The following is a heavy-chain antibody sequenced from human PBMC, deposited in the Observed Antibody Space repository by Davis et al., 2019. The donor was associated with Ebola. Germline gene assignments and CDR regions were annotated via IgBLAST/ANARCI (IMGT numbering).Heavy chain of an antibody. J-gene: IGHJ4*02. CDR1: GFTFSGYW. CDR2: IKQDGSEK. V-gene: IGHV3-7*03. Sequence: GESLKISCAASGFTFSGYWMSWVRQAPGKGLEWVSNIKQDGSEKYYVDSVKGRFTISRDNAKNSLYLQMNSLRAEDTAVYYCARTPGDFWSGYYTDYWGQGTLVTVSS. CDR3: ARTPGDFWSGYYTDY. D-gene: IGHD3-3*01.